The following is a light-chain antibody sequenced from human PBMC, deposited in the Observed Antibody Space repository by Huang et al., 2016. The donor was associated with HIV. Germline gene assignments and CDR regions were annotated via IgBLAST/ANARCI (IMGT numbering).Light chain of an antibody. J-gene: IGKJ1*01. CDR2: ATS. CDR3: QQSYSTPRT. CDR1: QSISSY. Sequence: DIQMTQSPSSLSASVGDRVTITCRASQSISSYLNWYQLKPGNAPKLLIYATSTLQSGVPSRVSGSGSGTDFTLTIRSLQPEDFATYYCQQSYSTPRTFGQGTKVEIK. V-gene: IGKV1-39*01.